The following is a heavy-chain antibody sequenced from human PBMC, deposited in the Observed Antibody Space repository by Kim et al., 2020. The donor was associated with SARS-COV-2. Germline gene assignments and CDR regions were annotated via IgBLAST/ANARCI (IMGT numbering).Heavy chain of an antibody. CDR1: GFTFSSYA. Sequence: GGSLRLSCAASGFTFSSYAMHWVRQAPGKGLEWVAVISYDGSNKYYADSVKGRFTISRDNSKNTLYLQMNSLRAEDTAVYYCARDVFILVVPAAYSGGM. J-gene: IGHJ6*01. CDR2: ISYDGSNK. CDR3: ARDVFILVVPAAYSGGM. D-gene: IGHD2-2*01. V-gene: IGHV3-30*04.